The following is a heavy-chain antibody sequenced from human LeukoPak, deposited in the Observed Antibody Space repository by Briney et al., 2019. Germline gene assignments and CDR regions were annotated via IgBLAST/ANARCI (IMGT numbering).Heavy chain of an antibody. CDR1: GGSISSYY. Sequence: SETLSLTCTVSGGSISSYYWSWIRQPPGKGLEWIGYIYYSGSTNYNPSLKSRVTISVDTSKNQFSLKLSSVTAADTAVYYCASSVGRDCSSTSCYMHFDYWGQGTLVTVSS. CDR3: ASSVGRDCSSTSCYMHFDY. D-gene: IGHD2-2*02. CDR2: IYYSGST. J-gene: IGHJ4*02. V-gene: IGHV4-59*01.